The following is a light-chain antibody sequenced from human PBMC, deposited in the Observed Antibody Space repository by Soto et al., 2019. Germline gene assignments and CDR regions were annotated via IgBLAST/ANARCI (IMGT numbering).Light chain of an antibody. V-gene: IGLV2-14*01. CDR3: SSYTSSSTVV. CDR1: SSDVGGYNY. J-gene: IGLJ2*01. CDR2: DVS. Sequence: QSALTQPASVSGSPGQSITIYCTGTSSDVGGYNYVSWYQQHPGKAPKLMIYDVSTRPSEVSNRVSGSKSGNTASLTISGLQAEDEADYYCSSYTSSSTVVFGGWTKLTVL.